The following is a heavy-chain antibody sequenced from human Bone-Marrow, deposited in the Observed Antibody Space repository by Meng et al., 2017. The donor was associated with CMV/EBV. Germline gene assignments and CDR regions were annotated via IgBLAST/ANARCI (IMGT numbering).Heavy chain of an antibody. J-gene: IGHJ4*02. CDR2: ISVYDGDT. CDR3: VRQGYCIVSDCYWGPTHYFDL. D-gene: IGHD2-21*02. CDR1: GYRFTTYG. V-gene: IGHV1-18*01. Sequence: ASVKVSCKTSGYRFTTYGISWVRQAPGQGLEWMGWISVYDGDTKYAQKYQGRVIMTTDTSTTTAYMELRSLKSDDTAVYYCVRQGYCIVSDCYWGPTHYFDLWGQGTLVTVSS.